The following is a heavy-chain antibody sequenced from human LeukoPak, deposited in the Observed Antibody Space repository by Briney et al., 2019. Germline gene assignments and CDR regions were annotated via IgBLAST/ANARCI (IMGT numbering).Heavy chain of an antibody. V-gene: IGHV3-23*01. J-gene: IGHJ4*01. CDR3: AKDDALIRFND. CDR2: IIGSGGIT. D-gene: IGHD3-3*01. Sequence: PGGSLRLSCAASGFTFSNYGMNWVRQAPGKGLEWISGIIGSGGITYYADSVKGRFTISRDNSKNTLYLQIYSLRAGDTAVYYCAKDDALIRFNDWGHGTLVTVSS. CDR1: GFTFSNYG.